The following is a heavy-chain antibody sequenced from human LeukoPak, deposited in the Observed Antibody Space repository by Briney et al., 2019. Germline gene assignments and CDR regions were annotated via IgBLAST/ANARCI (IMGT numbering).Heavy chain of an antibody. CDR1: GYTFTGYY. D-gene: IGHD2-15*01. CDR3: ARYCSGGGCSDAFDI. Sequence: ASVKVSCKASGYTFTGYYMHWVRQAPGQGLEWMGWINPNSGGTNYAQKLQGRVTMTTDTSTSTAYMELRSLRSDDTAVYYCARYCSGGGCSDAFDIWGQGTMVTVSS. CDR2: INPNSGGT. V-gene: IGHV1-2*02. J-gene: IGHJ3*02.